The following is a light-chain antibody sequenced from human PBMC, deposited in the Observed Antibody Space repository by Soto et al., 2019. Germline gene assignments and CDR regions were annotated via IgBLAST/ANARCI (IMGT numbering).Light chain of an antibody. CDR1: QDISTY. CDR2: DES. CDR3: QPYYNQYT. J-gene: IGKJ3*01. Sequence: DIQMTQSPPSLSASVGDRVTITCQASQDISTYLNWYQQIPGKAPKLLIYDESKLETGVPSRCSGSGSGTDFILTISSLQPEDIATYYCQPYYNQYTCGPGTKVNIK. V-gene: IGKV1-33*01.